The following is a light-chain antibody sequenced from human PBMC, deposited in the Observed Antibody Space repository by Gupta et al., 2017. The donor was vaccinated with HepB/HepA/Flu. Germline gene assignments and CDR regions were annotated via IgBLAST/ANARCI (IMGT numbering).Light chain of an antibody. CDR3: KVWDTSNDDQGV. Sequence: QSESAAPAQLARFTCGGHSIGNNTVLWYQQEPVQDPVLVICSERNRPSETPERFSGSNAWNTATLPITRVEAGEEADYYCKVWDTSNDDQGVFGGGTKLTGL. J-gene: IGLJ3*02. CDR1: SIGNNT. CDR2: SER. V-gene: IGLV3-12*02.